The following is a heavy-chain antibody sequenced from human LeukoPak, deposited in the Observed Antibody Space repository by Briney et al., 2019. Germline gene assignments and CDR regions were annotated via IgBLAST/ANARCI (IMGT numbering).Heavy chain of an antibody. CDR2: IYYSGAN. V-gene: IGHV4-39*02. Sequence: PSETLSLTCTVSGGSMSSSSYYWGWIRQSPGKGLEWIGSIYYSGANHYNPSLKSRVPMSVDTSKNQFSVKLTSVTATDTAVYYCVRVRGYWLVRGYLDYWGQGTQVTVSS. J-gene: IGHJ4*02. CDR3: VRVRGYWLVRGYLDY. D-gene: IGHD6-19*01. CDR1: GGSMSSSSYY.